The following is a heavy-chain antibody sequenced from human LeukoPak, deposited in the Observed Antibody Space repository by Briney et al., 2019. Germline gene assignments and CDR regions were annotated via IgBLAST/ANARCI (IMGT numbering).Heavy chain of an antibody. CDR2: IWYDGSNK. CDR1: GFTFSSYG. J-gene: IGHJ4*02. Sequence: PGGSLRLSCAASGFTFSSYGMHWVRQAPGKGLEWVAVIWYDGSNKYYADSVKGRFTISRDNSKNTLYLQMNSLRAEDTAVYYCARSQIAVAGAFDYWGQGTLVTVSS. V-gene: IGHV3-33*01. D-gene: IGHD6-19*01. CDR3: ARSQIAVAGAFDY.